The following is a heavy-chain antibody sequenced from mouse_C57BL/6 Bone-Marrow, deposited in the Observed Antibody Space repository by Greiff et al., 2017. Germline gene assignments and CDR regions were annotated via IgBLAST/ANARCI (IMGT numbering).Heavy chain of an antibody. J-gene: IGHJ2*01. Sequence: VQLKESGGGLVKPGGSLKLSCAASGFTFSDYGMHWVRQAPEKGLEWVAYISSGSSTIYYADTVKGRFTISRDNAKNTLFLQMTSLRSEDTAMYYCARLGITTVAHYFDYWGQGTTLTVSS. D-gene: IGHD1-1*01. CDR2: ISSGSSTI. CDR3: ARLGITTVAHYFDY. V-gene: IGHV5-17*01. CDR1: GFTFSDYG.